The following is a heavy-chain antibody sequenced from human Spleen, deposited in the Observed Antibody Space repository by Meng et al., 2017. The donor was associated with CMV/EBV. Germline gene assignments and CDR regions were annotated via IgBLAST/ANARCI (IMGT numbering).Heavy chain of an antibody. D-gene: IGHD5-24*01. CDR2: IYYSGST. V-gene: IGHV4-39*01. Sequence: SETLSLTCTVSGGSISSSSYSWGWIRQPPGKGLEWIGSIYYSGSTYYNPSLKSRVTISVDTSKNQFSLKLNSVTAADTAVYYCARLFLNGYNYDYWGQGTLVTVSS. CDR1: GGSISSSSYS. CDR3: ARLFLNGYNYDY. J-gene: IGHJ4*02.